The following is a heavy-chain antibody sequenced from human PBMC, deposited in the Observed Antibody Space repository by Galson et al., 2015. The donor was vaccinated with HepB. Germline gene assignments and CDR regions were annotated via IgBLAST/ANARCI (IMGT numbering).Heavy chain of an antibody. Sequence: SVKVSCKASGYTFTSYGISWVRQAPGQGLEWMGWISAYNGNTNYAQKLQGRVTMTTDTSTSTAYMELRSLRSDDTAVYYCARDRGDGYNYYSYYGMDVWGQGTTVTVSS. CDR2: ISAYNGNT. CDR1: GYTFTSYG. V-gene: IGHV1-18*04. CDR3: ARDRGDGYNYYSYYGMDV. D-gene: IGHD5-24*01. J-gene: IGHJ6*02.